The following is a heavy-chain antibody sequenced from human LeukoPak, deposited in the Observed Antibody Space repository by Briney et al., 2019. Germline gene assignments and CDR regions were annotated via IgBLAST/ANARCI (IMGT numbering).Heavy chain of an antibody. CDR2: IKEDGSEK. CDR1: GFTFSRYW. CDR3: ARAGTPGSVDY. Sequence: GGSLRLSCAASGFTFSRYWMSWVSQAPGKGLEWVANIKEDGSEKYYVDSVKGRFTISRDNAKNSLYLQMNSLRAEDTAVYYCARAGTPGSVDYWGQGTLVTVSS. D-gene: IGHD3-10*01. V-gene: IGHV3-7*01. J-gene: IGHJ4*02.